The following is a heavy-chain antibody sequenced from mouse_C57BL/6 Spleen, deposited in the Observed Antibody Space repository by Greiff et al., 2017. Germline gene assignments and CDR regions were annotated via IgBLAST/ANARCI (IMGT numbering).Heavy chain of an antibody. Sequence: EVLLVESGGGLVKPGASLTLSCAASGFTFSAYGMHWVRQAPEQGLEWVAYISSGSSTIYYADTVKGRFTIARDNAKNTLFMQMTSLRSEDTAVYYCARSWDVRPMDYWGQGTSVTVSS. V-gene: IGHV5-17*01. D-gene: IGHD4-1*01. CDR3: ARSWDVRPMDY. J-gene: IGHJ4*01. CDR1: GFTFSAYG. CDR2: ISSGSSTI.